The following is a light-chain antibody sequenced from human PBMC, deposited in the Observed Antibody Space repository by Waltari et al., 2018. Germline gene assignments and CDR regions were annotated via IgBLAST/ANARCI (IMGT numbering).Light chain of an antibody. CDR3: QQYNNWPSFT. CDR1: QSVSSN. Sequence: EIVMTQSPATLSVSPGERATLSCRASQSVSSNLAWYQQKPGQAPRLLIYGASTRATGIPARFSGSGSGTEFTLTISSLQSEDLAVYYCQQYNNWPSFTFGPGTKVDIK. V-gene: IGKV3-15*01. J-gene: IGKJ3*01. CDR2: GAS.